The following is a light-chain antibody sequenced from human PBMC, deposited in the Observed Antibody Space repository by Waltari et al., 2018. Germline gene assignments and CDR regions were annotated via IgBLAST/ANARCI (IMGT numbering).Light chain of an antibody. CDR3: QQYNNWFPRYT. CDR1: QSVSSN. V-gene: IGKV3-15*01. J-gene: IGKJ2*01. Sequence: EIVMTQSPATLSVSPGERATLSCRASQSVSSNLAWYQQKPGQAPRLLIYGASTRATGIPARFSGSGSGTEFTLTISSLQSEDFAVYYCQQYNNWFPRYTFGQGTKLEIK. CDR2: GAS.